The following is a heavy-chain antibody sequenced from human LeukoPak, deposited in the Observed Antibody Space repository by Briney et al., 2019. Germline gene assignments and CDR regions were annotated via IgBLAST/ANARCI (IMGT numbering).Heavy chain of an antibody. CDR1: GFTFSSYE. Sequence: GGSLRLSCAASGFTFSSYEMNWVRQAPGKGLEWVSYISSSGSTIYYADSVKGRFTISRDNAKNSLYLQMNSLRAEDTAVYYCARGLMDTAMGSFDYWGQGTLDTVSS. V-gene: IGHV3-48*03. CDR2: ISSSGSTI. J-gene: IGHJ4*02. D-gene: IGHD5-18*01. CDR3: ARGLMDTAMGSFDY.